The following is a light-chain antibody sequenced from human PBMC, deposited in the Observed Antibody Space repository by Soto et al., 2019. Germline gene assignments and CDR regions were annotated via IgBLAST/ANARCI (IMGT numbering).Light chain of an antibody. Sequence: EIVLTQSPATLSLSPGERATLSCRASQSISSYLAWYQHKPGQAPRLLIDDASSRATGIPARFSGSGSVTDFTLTISSLEPEDFAVYYCQYRTTFGQGTRLEIK. J-gene: IGKJ5*01. CDR2: DAS. CDR1: QSISSY. V-gene: IGKV3-11*01. CDR3: QYRTT.